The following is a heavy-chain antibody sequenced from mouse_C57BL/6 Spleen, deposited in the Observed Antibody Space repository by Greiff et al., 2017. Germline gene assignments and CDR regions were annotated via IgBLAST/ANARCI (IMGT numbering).Heavy chain of an antibody. D-gene: IGHD2-4*01. CDR2: IYPRSGNT. CDR1: GYTFTSYG. Sequence: VQLQQSGAELARPGASVKLSCKASGYTFTSYGISWVKQRTGQGLEWIGEIYPRSGNTYYNEKFKGKATLTADKSSSTAYMELRSLTSEDSAVYFCARLGDDYPWFAYWGQGTLVTVSA. J-gene: IGHJ3*01. CDR3: ARLGDDYPWFAY. V-gene: IGHV1-81*01.